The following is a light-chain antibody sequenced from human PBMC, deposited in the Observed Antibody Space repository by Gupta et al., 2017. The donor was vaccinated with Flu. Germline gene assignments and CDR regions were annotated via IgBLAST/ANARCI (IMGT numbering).Light chain of an antibody. CDR3: QHEYNLQLT. CDR1: QEISNY. J-gene: IGKJ4*01. CDR2: DAS. V-gene: IGKV1-33*01. Sequence: DIQMTQSPSSLSASVGDRVTITCQASQEISNYLNWYQQKPGKAPKLLIYDASKVETGVPSRFSGSGSGTXFTLTIXSRQPEDLATYYCQHEYNLQLTFGXGTKVEIK.